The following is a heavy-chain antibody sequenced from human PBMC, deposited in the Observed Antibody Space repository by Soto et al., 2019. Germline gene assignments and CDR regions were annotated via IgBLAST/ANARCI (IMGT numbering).Heavy chain of an antibody. CDR1: GFTFSSYG. V-gene: IGHV3-30*18. CDR3: AKSLVDHSEVYY. CDR2: ISYDGSNK. D-gene: IGHD3-16*02. Sequence: QVQLVESGGGVVQPGRSLRLSCAASGFTFSSYGMHWVRQAPGKGLEWVAVISYDGSNKYYADSVKGRFTISRDNSQNTFYLQMNSLRAEDTAVYYFAKSLVDHSEVYYWGQGTLVTVSS. J-gene: IGHJ4*02.